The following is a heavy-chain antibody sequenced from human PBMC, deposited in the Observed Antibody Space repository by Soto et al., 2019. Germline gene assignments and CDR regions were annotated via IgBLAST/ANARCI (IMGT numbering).Heavy chain of an antibody. CDR1: GGTFSSYA. J-gene: IGHJ4*02. V-gene: IGHV1-69*12. CDR3: ARDPSKWELLFYFDY. Sequence: QVQLVQSGAEVKKPGSSVKVSCKASGGTFSSYAISWVRQAPGQGLEWMGGIIPIFGIANYAQKFQGRVTITADESTSTAYMELSSLRSEDTAVYYCARDPSKWELLFYFDYWGQGTLVTVSS. D-gene: IGHD1-26*01. CDR2: IIPIFGIA.